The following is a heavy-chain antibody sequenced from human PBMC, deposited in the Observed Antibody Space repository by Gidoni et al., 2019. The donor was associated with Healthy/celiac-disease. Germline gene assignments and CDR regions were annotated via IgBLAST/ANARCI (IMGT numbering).Heavy chain of an antibody. CDR3: ARAVEYSSSWYEVYYFDY. D-gene: IGHD6-13*01. Sequence: QVQLQESGPGLVKPSQTLSLTCTVSGGSIRSGGYYWSWIRQHPGKCLEWIGYISYSGSTYYNPSLKSRVTISVDTSKNQFSLKLSSVTAADTAVYYCARAVEYSSSWYEVYYFDYWGQGTLVTVSS. V-gene: IGHV4-31*03. CDR2: ISYSGST. J-gene: IGHJ4*02. CDR1: GGSIRSGGYY.